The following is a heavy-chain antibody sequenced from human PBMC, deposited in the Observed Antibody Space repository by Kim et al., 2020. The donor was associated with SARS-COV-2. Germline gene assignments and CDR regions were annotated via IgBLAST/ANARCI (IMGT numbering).Heavy chain of an antibody. J-gene: IGHJ4*02. CDR1: GFTFSSYS. Sequence: GGSLRLSCAASGFTFSSYSMNWVRQAPGKGLEWVSSISSSSSYIYYADSVKGRFTISRDNAKNSLYLQMNSLRAEDTAVYYCARDRLAAAGQDYWGQGTLVTVSS. D-gene: IGHD6-13*01. CDR3: ARDRLAAAGQDY. V-gene: IGHV3-21*01. CDR2: ISSSSSYI.